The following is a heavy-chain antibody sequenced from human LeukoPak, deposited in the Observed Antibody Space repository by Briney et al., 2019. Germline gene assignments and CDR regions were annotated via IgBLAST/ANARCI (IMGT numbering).Heavy chain of an antibody. CDR2: MIHSGRT. D-gene: IGHD2-15*01. Sequence: SATLSLTCAVYGGSFSGSYWSWTRHHPRKWLEWIREMIHSGRTNSNPSLRSRATISVATSRNQFSLKLSSVTAADPAVYYCARDRSRPAAFDYWGQGTLVTVSS. CDR3: ARDRSRPAAFDY. J-gene: IGHJ4*02. CDR1: GGSFSGSY. V-gene: IGHV4-34*12.